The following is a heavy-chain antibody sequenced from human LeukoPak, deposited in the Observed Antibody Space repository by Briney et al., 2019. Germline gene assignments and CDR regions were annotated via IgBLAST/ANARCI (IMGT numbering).Heavy chain of an antibody. J-gene: IGHJ4*02. CDR3: AMPIAAAGTGFDY. CDR2: IYYSGST. CDR1: GGSISSSSYY. Sequence: SETLSLTCTVSGGSISSSSYYWGWIRQPPGKGLEWIGCIYYSGSTYYNPSLKSRVTISVDTSKNQFSLKLSSVTAADMAVYYCAMPIAAAGTGFDYWGQGTLVTVSS. D-gene: IGHD6-13*01. V-gene: IGHV4-39*01.